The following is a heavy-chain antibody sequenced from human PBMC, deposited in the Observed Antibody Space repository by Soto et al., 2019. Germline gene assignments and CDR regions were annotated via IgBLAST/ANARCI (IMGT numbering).Heavy chain of an antibody. CDR1: GGSISSYY. J-gene: IGHJ6*02. CDR3: ARDGPGWNYVGGLGGMDV. Sequence: QVQLQESGPGLVKPSETLSLTCTVSGGSISSYYWSWIRQPPGKGLEWIGYIYYSGSTNYNPSLKSRVTISVDTSKNQFSLKLSSVTAADTAVYYCARDGPGWNYVGGLGGMDVWGQGTTVTVSS. CDR2: IYYSGST. V-gene: IGHV4-59*01. D-gene: IGHD1-7*01.